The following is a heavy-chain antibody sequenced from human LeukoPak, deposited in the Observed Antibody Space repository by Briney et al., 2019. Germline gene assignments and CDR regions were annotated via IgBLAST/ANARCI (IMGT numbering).Heavy chain of an antibody. D-gene: IGHD6-13*01. V-gene: IGHV3-48*01. Sequence: GGSLRLSCAASGFTFSGYSMNWIRQAPGKGLEWVSYIDGSSNNIYYAESVKGRFTISRDNSKNTLYLQMNSLRAEDTAVYYCAKDIVRGIAAALDYWGQGTLVTVSS. J-gene: IGHJ4*02. CDR1: GFTFSGYS. CDR2: IDGSSNNI. CDR3: AKDIVRGIAAALDY.